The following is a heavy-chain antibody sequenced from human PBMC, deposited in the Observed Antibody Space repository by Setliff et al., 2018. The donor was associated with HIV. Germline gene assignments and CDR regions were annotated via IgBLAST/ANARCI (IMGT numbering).Heavy chain of an antibody. D-gene: IGHD2-2*01. J-gene: IGHJ4*02. CDR2: ISGTI. Sequence: PGGSLRLSCAASGFTFNSHAMSWVRQAPGKGLEWLSVISGTIYYADSVRGRFTISRDNARDSLYLRMNSLRADDTGVYYCVRDTTSGWMLTSWGQGTLVTSPQ. CDR1: GFTFNSHA. V-gene: IGHV3-21*01. CDR3: VRDTTSGWMLTS.